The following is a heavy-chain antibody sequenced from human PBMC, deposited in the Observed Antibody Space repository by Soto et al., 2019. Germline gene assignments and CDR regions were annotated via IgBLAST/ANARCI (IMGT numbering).Heavy chain of an antibody. CDR1: GFTFSSYA. CDR3: AKDLRHRTVLRYFDWLPAVDI. D-gene: IGHD3-9*01. CDR2: ISGSGGST. J-gene: IGHJ3*02. V-gene: IGHV3-23*01. Sequence: PGGSLRLSCAASGFTFSSYAMSWVRQAPGKGLEWVSAISGSGGSTYYADSVKGRFTISRDNSKNTLYLQMNSLRAEDTAVYYCAKDLRHRTVLRYFDWLPAVDIWGQGTMVTVSS.